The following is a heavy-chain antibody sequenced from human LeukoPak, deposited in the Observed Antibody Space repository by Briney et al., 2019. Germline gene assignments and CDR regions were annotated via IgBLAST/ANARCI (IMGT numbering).Heavy chain of an antibody. D-gene: IGHD3-10*01. V-gene: IGHV3-48*04. CDR2: ISDSRDSSSTI. Sequence: GESLRLSCAPSGFTFTEYSIIWVRQAPGKGREGVSFISDSRDSSSTIHYADSVKARFTISRDNAERSVYLQMHSLRADDPAVYYCARVRGPTLKTCYMDVWGTGTPVTVSS. CDR1: GFTFTEYS. CDR3: ARVRGPTLKTCYMDV. J-gene: IGHJ6*03.